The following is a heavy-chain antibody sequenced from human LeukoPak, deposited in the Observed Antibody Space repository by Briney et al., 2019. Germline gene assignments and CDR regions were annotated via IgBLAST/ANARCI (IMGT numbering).Heavy chain of an antibody. J-gene: IGHJ6*03. CDR2: ISSSGFTL. CDR1: GFTRSDYS. V-gene: IGHV3-48*01. D-gene: IGHD3-9*01. Sequence: PGGSLRLSCVASGFTRSDYSMNWVRQAPGKGLEWVSYISSSGFTLNYADSVKGRFTISRDNAKNSVYLQMNSLRAEDTAVYYCARGVPKTSYYYYYMDVWGKGTTVAVSS. CDR3: ARGVPKTSYYYYYMDV.